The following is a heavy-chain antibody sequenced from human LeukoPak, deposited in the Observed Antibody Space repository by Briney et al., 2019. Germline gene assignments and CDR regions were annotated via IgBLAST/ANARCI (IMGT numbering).Heavy chain of an antibody. CDR2: INHSGST. D-gene: IGHD3-22*01. Sequence: LRLSCAASGFTFSSYEMNWIRQPPGKGLEWIGEINHSGSTNYNPSLKSRVTISVDTSKNQFSLKLSSVTAADTAVYYCANGSDSGYDAFDIWGQGTMVTVSS. CDR1: GFTFSSYE. V-gene: IGHV4-34*08. J-gene: IGHJ3*02. CDR3: ANGSDSGYDAFDI.